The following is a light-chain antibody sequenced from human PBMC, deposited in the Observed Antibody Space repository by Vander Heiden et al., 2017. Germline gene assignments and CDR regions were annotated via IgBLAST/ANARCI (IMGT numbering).Light chain of an antibody. CDR3: QQSYGLPYT. CDR1: QNITNY. CDR2: HSS. V-gene: IGKV1-39*01. Sequence: DIQMTQSPPSLSASLGDRVTITCRASQNITNYLNWYQQKPGKAPKVLIFHSSVLESGVPSRFSGSGSGTDFALSISSLLPEDFATYYCQQSYGLPYTFGQGTKLEVK. J-gene: IGKJ2*01.